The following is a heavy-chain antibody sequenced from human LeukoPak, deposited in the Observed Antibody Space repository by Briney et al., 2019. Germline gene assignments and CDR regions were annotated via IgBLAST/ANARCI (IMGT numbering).Heavy chain of an antibody. Sequence: SETLSLTCTVSGCSISSSSYYWGWIRQPPGKGLEWIGSIYYSGSTYYNPSIKSRVTISVDTTKNQFSLKLSSVTAADTAVYYCARQSGSYRVFYYYYYMDVWGKGTTVTISS. CDR3: ARQSGSYRVFYYYYYMDV. D-gene: IGHD3-16*02. J-gene: IGHJ6*03. V-gene: IGHV4-39*01. CDR1: GCSISSSSYY. CDR2: IYYSGST.